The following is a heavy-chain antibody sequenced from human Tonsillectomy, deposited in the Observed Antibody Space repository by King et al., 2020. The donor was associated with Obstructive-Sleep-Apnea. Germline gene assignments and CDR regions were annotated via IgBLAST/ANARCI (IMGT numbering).Heavy chain of an antibody. D-gene: IGHD2-2*01. CDR3: AKDMEYQLLTDSTIDY. V-gene: IGHV3-33*06. Sequence: VQLVESGGGVVQPGRSLRLSCAASGFTFSSYGMHWVRQAPGKGLEWGAVIWYDGSNKYYADSVKGRFTISRDNSKNTLYLQMNSLRAEDTAVYYCAKDMEYQLLTDSTIDYWGQGTLAT. CDR2: IWYDGSNK. J-gene: IGHJ4*02. CDR1: GFTFSSYG.